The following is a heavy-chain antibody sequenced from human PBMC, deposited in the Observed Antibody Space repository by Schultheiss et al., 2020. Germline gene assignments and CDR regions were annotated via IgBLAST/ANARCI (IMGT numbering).Heavy chain of an antibody. CDR1: GGSISSYY. CDR3: ARDTGWDGMDV. CDR2: IYYSGST. V-gene: IGHV4-59*01. D-gene: IGHD3-16*01. Sequence: SATLSLTCTVSGGSISSYYWSWIRQPPGKGLEWIGYIYYSGSTNYNPSLKSRVTISVDTSKNQFSLKLSSVTAADTAVYYCARDTGWDGMDVWGQGTTVT. J-gene: IGHJ6*02.